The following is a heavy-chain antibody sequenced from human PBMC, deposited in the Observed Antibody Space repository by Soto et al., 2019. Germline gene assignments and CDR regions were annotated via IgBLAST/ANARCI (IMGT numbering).Heavy chain of an antibody. CDR3: ARSYDSSGYYYEYFQH. D-gene: IGHD3-22*01. V-gene: IGHV2-70*01. Sequence: GPTLVNPTQTLPLTCTFSGFSLSTSGMCVSWIRQPPGKALEWLALIDWDDDKYYSTSLKTRLTISKDTSKNQVVLTMTNMDPVDTATYYCARSYDSSGYYYEYFQHWGQGTLVTVSS. CDR2: IDWDDDK. J-gene: IGHJ1*01. CDR1: GFSLSTSGMC.